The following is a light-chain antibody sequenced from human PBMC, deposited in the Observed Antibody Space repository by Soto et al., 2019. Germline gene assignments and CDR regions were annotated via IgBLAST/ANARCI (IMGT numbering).Light chain of an antibody. CDR1: SLNIGAGYD. J-gene: IGLJ1*01. Sequence: QPVLTQPPSVSGAPGQTVTISCTGGSLNIGAGYDVQWYQLLAGTAPKLLIFGNRNRTSGVPDRFSGSRSGTSASLAITGLQAEDEADYYCQSYDSRLYYVFGSGTKVTVL. CDR3: QSYDSRLYYV. V-gene: IGLV1-40*01. CDR2: GNR.